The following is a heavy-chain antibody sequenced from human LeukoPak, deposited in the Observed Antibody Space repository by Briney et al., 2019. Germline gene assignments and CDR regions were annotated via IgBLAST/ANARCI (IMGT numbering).Heavy chain of an antibody. J-gene: IGHJ4*02. CDR2: INDDSSDI. CDR3: ARDTFQPGLIDS. D-gene: IGHD2-2*01. V-gene: IGHV3-21*05. Sequence: PGGSLRLSCAASGFTFRLYAMNWVRQAPGKGLEWVSYINDDSSDIHYAGSVRGRFTISRDDARKTLYLQLSSLRVEDTAVYYCARDTFQPGLIDSWGQGTLVTVSS. CDR1: GFTFRLYA.